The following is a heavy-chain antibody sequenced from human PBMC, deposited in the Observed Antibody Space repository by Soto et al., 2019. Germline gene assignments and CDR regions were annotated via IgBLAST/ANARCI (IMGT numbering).Heavy chain of an antibody. Sequence: PSETLSLTCTVSGGSISSSSYYWGWIRQPPGKGLEWIGSIYYSGSTYYNPSLKSRVTISVDTSKNQFSLKLSSVTAADTAVYYCASLTYSSGWYYYYYMDVWGKGTTVTVSS. CDR2: IYYSGST. D-gene: IGHD6-19*01. J-gene: IGHJ6*03. CDR1: GGSISSSSYY. CDR3: ASLTYSSGWYYYYYMDV. V-gene: IGHV4-39*01.